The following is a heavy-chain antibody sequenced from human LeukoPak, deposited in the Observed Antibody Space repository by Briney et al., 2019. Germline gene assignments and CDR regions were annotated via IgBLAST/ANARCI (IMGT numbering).Heavy chain of an antibody. J-gene: IGHJ4*02. CDR1: GGSISSGGYY. V-gene: IGHV4-31*03. D-gene: IGHD3-22*01. CDR3: AREAYYYDGSGPLDY. CDR2: IYYSGST. Sequence: SETLSLTCTVSGGSISSGGYYWSWIRQHPGKGLEWIGYIYYSGSTYYNPSLKSRVTISVDTSKNQFSLKLSSVTAADTAVYYCAREAYYYDGSGPLDYWGQGTLVTVSS.